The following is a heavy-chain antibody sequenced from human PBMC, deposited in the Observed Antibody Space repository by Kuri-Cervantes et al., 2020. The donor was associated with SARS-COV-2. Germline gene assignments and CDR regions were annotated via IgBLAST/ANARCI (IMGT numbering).Heavy chain of an antibody. V-gene: IGHV4-39*07. J-gene: IGHJ6*02. CDR2: INHSGST. D-gene: IGHD6-19*01. Sequence: GSLRLSCTVSGGSISSSSYYWSWIRQPPGKGLEWIGEINHSGSTNYNPSLKSRVTISVDTSKNQFSLKLSSVTAADTAVYYCARGVGAAVAGTLITIYYYYGMDVWGQGTTVTVSS. CDR1: GGSISSSSYY. CDR3: ARGVGAAVAGTLITIYYYYGMDV.